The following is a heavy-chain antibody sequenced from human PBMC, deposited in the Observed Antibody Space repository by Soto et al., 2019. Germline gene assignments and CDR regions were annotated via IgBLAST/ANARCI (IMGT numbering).Heavy chain of an antibody. Sequence: QVQLQESGPGLVKPSETLSLTCTVSGGSISSYYWSWIRQPPGKGLEWIGYIYYSGSTNYNPSLKSRVTISVDTSKNQFSLKLSSVTAADTAVYYCARLVDTAMEFDYWGQGTLVTVSS. V-gene: IGHV4-59*01. J-gene: IGHJ4*02. CDR3: ARLVDTAMEFDY. CDR1: GGSISSYY. CDR2: IYYSGST. D-gene: IGHD5-18*01.